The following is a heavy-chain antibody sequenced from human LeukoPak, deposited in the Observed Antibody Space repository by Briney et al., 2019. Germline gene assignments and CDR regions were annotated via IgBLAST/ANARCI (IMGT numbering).Heavy chain of an antibody. J-gene: IGHJ3*02. V-gene: IGHV1-69*02. Sequence: SVKVSCKASGGTFSSYTISWVRQAPGQGLEWMGRIIPILGIANYAQKFQGRVTITADESTSTAYMELSSLRSEDTAVYYCARGASSSWYVFGAFDIWGQGTMVTVSS. CDR3: ARGASSSWYVFGAFDI. CDR2: IIPILGIA. CDR1: GGTFSSYT. D-gene: IGHD6-13*01.